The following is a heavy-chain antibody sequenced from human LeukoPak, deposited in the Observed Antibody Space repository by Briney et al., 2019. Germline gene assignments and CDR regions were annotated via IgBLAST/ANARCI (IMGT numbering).Heavy chain of an antibody. CDR3: ARDPRTYYYDSSGFDH. CDR1: GFTFSSYW. CDR2: INSDGSST. V-gene: IGHV3-74*01. D-gene: IGHD3-22*01. J-gene: IGHJ4*02. Sequence: GGSLRLSCAASGFTFSSYWMHWVRQAPGKGLVWVSRINSDGSSTSYADSVKGRFTISRDNAKNTLYLQMNSLRAEDTAVYYCARDPRTYYYDSSGFDHWGQGTLVTVSS.